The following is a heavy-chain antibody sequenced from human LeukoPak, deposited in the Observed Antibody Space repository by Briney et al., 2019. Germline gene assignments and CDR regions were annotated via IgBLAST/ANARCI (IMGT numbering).Heavy chain of an antibody. D-gene: IGHD6-25*01. CDR3: ARHRRGIQRLRLDYMDV. CDR2: INHSGST. CDR1: GGSFSGYY. Sequence: SETLSLTCAVYGGSFSGYYWSWIRQPPGKVLEWIGEINHSGSTNYNPSLKSRVTISVDTSKNQFSLKLSSVTAADTAVYYCARHRRGIQRLRLDYMDVWGKGTTVTISS. V-gene: IGHV4-34*01. J-gene: IGHJ6*03.